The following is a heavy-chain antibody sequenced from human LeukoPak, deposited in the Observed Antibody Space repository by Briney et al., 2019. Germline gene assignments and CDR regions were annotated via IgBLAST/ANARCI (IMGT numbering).Heavy chain of an antibody. J-gene: IGHJ4*02. D-gene: IGHD3-22*01. CDR1: GYTFTGYY. CDR3: AREIAYDSSGYSRDY. V-gene: IGHV1-2*02. CDR2: INPNSGGT. Sequence: ASVKVSCKASGYTFTGYYMHWVRQAPGQGLEWMGWINPNSGGTNYAQKFQGRVTMTRDTSTSTAYMELRSLRSDDTAVYYCAREIAYDSSGYSRDYWGQGTLVTVSS.